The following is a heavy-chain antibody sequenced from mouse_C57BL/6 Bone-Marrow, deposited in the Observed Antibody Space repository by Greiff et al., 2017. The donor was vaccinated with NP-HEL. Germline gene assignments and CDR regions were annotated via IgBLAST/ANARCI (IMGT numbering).Heavy chain of an antibody. CDR2: IWSGGST. J-gene: IGHJ4*01. CDR3: ARGDYYGSSYRNYAMDY. D-gene: IGHD1-1*01. V-gene: IGHV2-2*01. Sequence: VQLQQSGPGLVQPSQRLSITCTVSGFSLTSYGVHWVRQSPGKGLEWLGVIWSGGSTDYNAAFISRLSISKDNSKSQVFFKMNRLQADDTAIYYCARGDYYGSSYRNYAMDYWGQGTSVTVSS. CDR1: GFSLTSYG.